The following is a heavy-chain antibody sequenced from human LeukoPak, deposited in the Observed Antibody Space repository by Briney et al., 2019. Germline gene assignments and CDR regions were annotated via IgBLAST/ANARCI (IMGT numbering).Heavy chain of an antibody. CDR1: GDSISNYA. CDR3: ARTSSYNTRGYYSYYFDF. CDR2: IYNTGST. J-gene: IGHJ4*02. D-gene: IGHD3-22*01. V-gene: IGHV4-59*01. Sequence: SETLSLTCTVSGDSISNYAWSWIRQSPGKGLEWIGYIYNTGSTNYYASLRSRVTISRDTSNNRLSLKLTSVTAADTAVYYCARTSSYNTRGYYSYYFDFWGQGTLVTVSS.